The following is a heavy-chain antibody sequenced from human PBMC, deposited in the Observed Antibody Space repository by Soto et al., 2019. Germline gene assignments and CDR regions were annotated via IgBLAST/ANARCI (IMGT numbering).Heavy chain of an antibody. V-gene: IGHV1-18*04. J-gene: IGHJ4*02. CDR2: ISAYNGNT. CDR3: SSDRRITIFGMVNSFLLSS. CDR1: GYTFTSYG. D-gene: IGHD3-3*01. Sequence: ASVKVSCKASGYTFTSYGISWVRQAPGQGLEWMGWISAYNGNTNYAQKLQGRVTMTTDTSTSTAYMELRSLRSDDTAVYYCSSDRRITIFGMVNSFLLSSWGQRPLVTVSS.